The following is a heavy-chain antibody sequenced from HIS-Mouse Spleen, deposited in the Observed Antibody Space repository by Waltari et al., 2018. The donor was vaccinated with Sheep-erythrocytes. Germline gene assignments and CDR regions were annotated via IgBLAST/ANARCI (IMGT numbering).Heavy chain of an antibody. CDR1: GFTFADYA. CDR3: AKDLTLVGAHYYYYYGMDV. J-gene: IGHJ6*02. CDR2: ISWDGGST. Sequence: EVQLVESGGVVVQPGGSLRLSCAASGFTFADYAMHWGRQAQGGGRDWCSLISWDGGSTYYSDSVKGRFTISRDNSKNSLYLQMNSLRAEDTALYYCAKDLTLVGAHYYYYYGMDVWGQGTTVTVSS. D-gene: IGHD1-26*01. V-gene: IGHV3-43D*03.